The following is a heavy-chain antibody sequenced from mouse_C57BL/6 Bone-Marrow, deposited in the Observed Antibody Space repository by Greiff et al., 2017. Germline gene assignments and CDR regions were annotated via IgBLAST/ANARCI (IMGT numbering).Heavy chain of an antibody. J-gene: IGHJ4*01. Sequence: VKLVESGAELARPGASVKLSCKASGYTFTSYGISWVKQRTGQGLEWIGEIYPRSGNTYYNEKFKGKATLTADKSSSTAYMELRSLTSEDSAVYFCARSYSNYVAMDYWGQGTSVTVSS. CDR1: GYTFTSYG. CDR3: ARSYSNYVAMDY. CDR2: IYPRSGNT. V-gene: IGHV1-81*01. D-gene: IGHD2-5*01.